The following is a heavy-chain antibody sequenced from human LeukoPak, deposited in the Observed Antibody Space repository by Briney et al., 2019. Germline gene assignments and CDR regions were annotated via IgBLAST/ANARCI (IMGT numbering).Heavy chain of an antibody. V-gene: IGHV3-11*03. CDR3: ARRVGTTTPFDY. CDR2: ISSSSSST. CDR1: GFTFSDYY. Sequence: GGSLRLSCAASGFTFSDYYMSWIRQAPGKGLEWVSYISSSSSSTNYADSVKGRFTISRDNAKNSLYLQMNSLRAEDTAVYYCARRVGTTTPFDYWGQGTLVTVSS. J-gene: IGHJ4*02. D-gene: IGHD1-26*01.